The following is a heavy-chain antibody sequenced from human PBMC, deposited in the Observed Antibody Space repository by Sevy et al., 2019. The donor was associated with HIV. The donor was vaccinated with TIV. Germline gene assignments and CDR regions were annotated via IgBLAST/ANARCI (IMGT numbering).Heavy chain of an antibody. CDR1: GVSISSGDYY. Sequence: SETLSLTCTVSGVSISSGDYYWSWIRQPPGKGLEWIGYIYYSGSTYYNPSLKSRVTMSIDTSKNQFSLKLSSVTAADTAVYYCARGLQLRVYYFDYWGRGTLVTVSS. D-gene: IGHD1-1*01. CDR2: IYYSGST. V-gene: IGHV4-30-4*01. CDR3: ARGLQLRVYYFDY. J-gene: IGHJ4*02.